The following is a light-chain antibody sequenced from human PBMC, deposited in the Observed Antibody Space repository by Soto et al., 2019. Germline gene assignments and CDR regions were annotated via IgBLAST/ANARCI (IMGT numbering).Light chain of an antibody. Sequence: EVVLTQSPGTLSLSPGERATLSCRASLGVSSHLAWYQQKPGQTPRLLIYDASNRATGIPARFSGSGSGTDFTLTISSLEPEDFAVYYCQQRSTFGQGTKLEIK. V-gene: IGKV3-11*01. CDR2: DAS. CDR1: LGVSSH. CDR3: QQRST. J-gene: IGKJ2*01.